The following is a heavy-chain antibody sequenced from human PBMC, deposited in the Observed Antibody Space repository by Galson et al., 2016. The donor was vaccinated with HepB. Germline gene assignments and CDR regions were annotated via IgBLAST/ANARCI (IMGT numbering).Heavy chain of an antibody. V-gene: IGHV3-74*01. J-gene: IGHJ4*02. CDR3: ARRMATITSFDY. Sequence: SLRLSCAASGFTFSSYWMNWVRQAPGKGLVWVSRINSDGSSTSYADSVKGRFTISRDNAKNTLYLQMNGLRAEDTAVYYCARRMATITSFDYWGQGTLVTVSS. CDR1: GFTFSSYW. D-gene: IGHD5-24*01. CDR2: INSDGSST.